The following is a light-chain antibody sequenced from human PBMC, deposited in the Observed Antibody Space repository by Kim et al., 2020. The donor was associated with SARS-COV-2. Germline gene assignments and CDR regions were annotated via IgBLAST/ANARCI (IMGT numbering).Light chain of an antibody. CDR3: SSYAGRNNVI. CDR2: EVT. Sequence: GQSVTLSCTVTSSDIGTYRFASWYQQRPGKAPELMIYEVTKRPSGVPDRFSGSKSGNTASLTVSGLQAEDEADYYCSSYAGRNNVIFGGGTKLTVL. CDR1: SSDIGTYRF. J-gene: IGLJ2*01. V-gene: IGLV2-8*01.